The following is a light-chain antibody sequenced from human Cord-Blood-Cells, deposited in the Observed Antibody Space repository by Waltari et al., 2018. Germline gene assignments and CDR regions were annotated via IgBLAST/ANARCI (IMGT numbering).Light chain of an antibody. CDR3: QQYNSYAWT. CDR2: DAP. V-gene: IGKV1-5*01. CDR1: PSISSR. Sequence: GDRVTITCRASPSISSRLAWYQQKPGKDPKLLIYDAPSLESGVPSRFSGSGAGTEFTLTISSLQPDEFATYYCQQYNSYAWTFGQVTKVEIK. J-gene: IGKJ1*01.